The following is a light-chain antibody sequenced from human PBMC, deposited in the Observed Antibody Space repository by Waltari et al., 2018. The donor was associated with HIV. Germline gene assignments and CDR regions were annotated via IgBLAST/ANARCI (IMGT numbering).Light chain of an antibody. V-gene: IGKV1-27*01. CDR3: QNYNSAPLT. Sequence: DIVMTQSPLSLSASVGDRVTITCRASQGISIYLAWYQQKPGKVPKLLIYKASTLHPGVPSRFSGSGSGTDFTLTISSLQPEDVSTYYCQNYNSAPLTFGPGTKVEIK. CDR1: QGISIY. J-gene: IGKJ1*01. CDR2: KAS.